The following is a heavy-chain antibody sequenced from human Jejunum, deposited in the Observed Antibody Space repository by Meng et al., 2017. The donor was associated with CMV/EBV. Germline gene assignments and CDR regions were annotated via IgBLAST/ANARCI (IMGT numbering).Heavy chain of an antibody. D-gene: IGHD3-10*01. Sequence: QVQLVESGGGVVQPGGSLRLSCVTSGISFSNSGMHWFRQAPGKGLEWVVFIRNDGSEIYYVDSVKGRFTISRDNSKNTVYLQMNSLRVEDTGVYYCVKDKGRTALDYWGQGSLVTVSS. J-gene: IGHJ4*02. CDR2: IRNDGSEI. CDR1: GISFSNSG. V-gene: IGHV3-30*02. CDR3: VKDKGRTALDY.